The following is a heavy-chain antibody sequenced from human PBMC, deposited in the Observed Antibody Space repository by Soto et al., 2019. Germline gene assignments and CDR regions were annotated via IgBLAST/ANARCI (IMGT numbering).Heavy chain of an antibody. CDR1: GVTISSYS. CDR2: ISSSSTYI. Sequence: WRPRRVSCAASGVTISSYSMNWVSQPPGKGLEWVSSISSSSTYIYYADSVKGRFTISRDNAKNSLYLQMNSLRAEDTAVYYCARFPGPTSSIDYWGQGTLVTVSS. CDR3: ARFPGPTSSIDY. J-gene: IGHJ4*02. V-gene: IGHV3-21*01.